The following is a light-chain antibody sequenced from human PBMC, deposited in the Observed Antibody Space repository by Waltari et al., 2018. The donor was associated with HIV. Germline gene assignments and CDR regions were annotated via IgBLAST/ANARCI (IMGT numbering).Light chain of an antibody. Sequence: QSVMTQPPSASATPGQTVTIACSGSRPNIGTNTSNGYQQLPGTAPKLLIYHNHQRPSGVPDRCSGSKSGTSASLAISGLQSEDEAAYYCAAWDVSLSGLWVFGGGTKLTVL. CDR3: AAWDVSLSGLWV. V-gene: IGLV1-44*01. CDR1: RPNIGTNT. CDR2: HNH. J-gene: IGLJ3*02.